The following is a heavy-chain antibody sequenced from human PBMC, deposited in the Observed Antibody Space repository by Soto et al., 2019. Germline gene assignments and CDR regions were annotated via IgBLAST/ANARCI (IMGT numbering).Heavy chain of an antibody. D-gene: IGHD6-19*01. CDR1: GYTFTCYY. V-gene: IGHV1-2*02. CDR3: ARDTAGGRFFYFDH. CDR2: INPNSGGT. Sequence: XSVKVSCNASGYTFTCYYMHLVRQAPGQGLEWMGWINPNSGGTNYSQKFQGRVTMTRDTSISTAYMELSRLRSDDTAVYYCARDTAGGRFFYFDHWGQGTLVTVSS. J-gene: IGHJ4*02.